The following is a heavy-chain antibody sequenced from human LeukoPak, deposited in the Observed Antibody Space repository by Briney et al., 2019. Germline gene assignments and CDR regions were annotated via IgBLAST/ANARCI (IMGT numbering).Heavy chain of an antibody. CDR1: GGSISSNNW. CDR3: ASSRGPFDY. V-gene: IGHV4-4*02. Sequence: SETLSLTCAVSGGSISSNNWWSWVRQPPGKGLEWIGEIYHSESTNYKPSLKSRVTISMDQSKNQLSLKLSSVSAADTAVYYCASSRGPFDYWGQGILVTVSS. D-gene: IGHD2-15*01. J-gene: IGHJ4*02. CDR2: IYHSEST.